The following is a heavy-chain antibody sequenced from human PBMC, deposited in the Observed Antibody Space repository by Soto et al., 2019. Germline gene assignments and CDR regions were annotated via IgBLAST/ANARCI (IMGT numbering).Heavy chain of an antibody. CDR1: GFSFSSYW. J-gene: IGHJ5*02. D-gene: IGHD1-26*01. CDR3: ARGLTGSYNWFDP. CDR2: INSDGSTT. Sequence: EVQLVESGGGLVQPGGSLRLSCAASGFSFSSYWMHWVRQVPGKGLVWVSRINSDGSTTTYADSVKGRFTISRDNAKNTLYLQMNSLRVEHTAVYYCARGLTGSYNWFDPWGQGTLVTVAS. V-gene: IGHV3-74*01.